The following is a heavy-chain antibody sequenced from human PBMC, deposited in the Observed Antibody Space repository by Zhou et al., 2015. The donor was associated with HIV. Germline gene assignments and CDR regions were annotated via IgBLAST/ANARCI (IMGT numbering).Heavy chain of an antibody. CDR1: GFIFDDYA. CDR3: VKDLWQQLVRGAFDV. D-gene: IGHD3-10*02. CDR2: ISWNSGTT. V-gene: IGHV3-9*01. J-gene: IGHJ3*01. Sequence: EVQLVESGGGLVQPGRSLRLSCAASGFIFDDYAMHWVRQVPGKGLEWVSGISWNSGTTGYADSVKGRFTISRDSAKNSLYLQMNSLRLEDTAFYYCVKDLWQQLVRGAFDVWGQGTLVTVSS.